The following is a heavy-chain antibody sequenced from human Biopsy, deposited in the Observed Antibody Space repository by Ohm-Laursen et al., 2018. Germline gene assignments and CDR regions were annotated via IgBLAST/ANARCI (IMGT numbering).Heavy chain of an antibody. J-gene: IGHJ6*02. Sequence: SETLSLTCSLSSGSISSYSWTWIRQPAGKGLEWIGRIDASGRTTYTSSLKSRVTITVDRSRDQSSLSLKDVTAADTAVYFCARESPVVIATTQDFYYSLDVWGQGTTVTVSS. D-gene: IGHD2-15*01. CDR1: SGSISSYS. CDR2: IDASGRT. CDR3: ARESPVVIATTQDFYYSLDV. V-gene: IGHV4-4*07.